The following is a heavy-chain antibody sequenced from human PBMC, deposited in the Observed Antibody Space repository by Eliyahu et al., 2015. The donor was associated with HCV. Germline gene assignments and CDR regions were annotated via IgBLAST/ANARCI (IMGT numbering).Heavy chain of an antibody. CDR2: INSDGSST. J-gene: IGHJ6*02. Sequence: EVQLVESGGGLVQPGGSLRLSCAASGFTFSSYWMHWVRQAPGKGLVXVSRINSDGSSTSYADSVKGRFTISRDNAKNTLYLQMNSLRAEDTAVYYCARVAVTASLNYGMDVWGQGTTVTVSS. CDR1: GFTFSSYW. V-gene: IGHV3-74*01. D-gene: IGHD2-21*02. CDR3: ARVAVTASLNYGMDV.